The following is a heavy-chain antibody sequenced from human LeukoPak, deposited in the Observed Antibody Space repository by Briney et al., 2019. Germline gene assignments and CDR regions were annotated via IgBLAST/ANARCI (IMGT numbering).Heavy chain of an antibody. Sequence: GGSLRLSCAASGFTFSSYGMHWVRQAPGKGLEWVAVIWYDGSNKYYADSVKGRFTISRDNSKNTLYLQMNSLRAEDTAVYYCARDKAVPAAGYYYGMGVWGKGTTVTVSS. CDR1: GFTFSSYG. CDR2: IWYDGSNK. J-gene: IGHJ6*04. D-gene: IGHD2-2*01. CDR3: ARDKAVPAAGYYYGMGV. V-gene: IGHV3-33*01.